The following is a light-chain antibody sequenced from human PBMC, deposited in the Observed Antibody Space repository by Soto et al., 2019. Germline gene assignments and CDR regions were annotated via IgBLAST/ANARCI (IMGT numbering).Light chain of an antibody. V-gene: IGKV1-5*01. J-gene: IGKJ1*01. CDR2: DAS. CDR1: QSISSW. CDR3: QQYNSYPWT. Sequence: DIQMTQSPSTLSASVGDRVTITCGASQSISSWLAWYQQKPGKAPKLLIYDASRLESGVPSNFSGSGSGTQFTLTISSLQPDDFATYYCQQYNSYPWTFGQGTKVDI.